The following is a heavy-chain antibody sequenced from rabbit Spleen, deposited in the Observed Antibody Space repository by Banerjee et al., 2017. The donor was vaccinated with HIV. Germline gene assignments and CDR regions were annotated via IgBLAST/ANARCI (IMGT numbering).Heavy chain of an antibody. Sequence: QSLEESGGDLVKPGASLTLTCTASGFSFGSSDYMCWVRQAPGKGLEWISCIAGSSSGFTYSATWAKGRFTISRTSSTTVTLQVTSLTVADTATYFCARSRYYDFDYSGYTYAIPNNLWGQGTLVTVS. V-gene: IGHV1S40*01. J-gene: IGHJ4*01. D-gene: IGHD6-1*01. CDR3: ARSRYYDFDYSGYTYAIPNNL. CDR2: IAGSSSGFT. CDR1: GFSFGSSDY.